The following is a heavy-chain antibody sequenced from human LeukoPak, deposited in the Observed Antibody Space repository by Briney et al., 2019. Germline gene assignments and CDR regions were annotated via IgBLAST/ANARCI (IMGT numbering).Heavy chain of an antibody. V-gene: IGHV3-11*06. J-gene: IGHJ3*02. CDR2: ISSSSSYT. CDR3: ARGGVRVAAAGTDAFDI. Sequence: GGSLRLSCAASGFTFSDYYMSWIRQAPGKGLEWVSYISSSSSYTNYADSVKGRLTISRDNAKNSLYLQMNSLRAEDTAVYYCARGGVRVAAAGTDAFDIWGQGTMVTVSS. D-gene: IGHD6-13*01. CDR1: GFTFSDYY.